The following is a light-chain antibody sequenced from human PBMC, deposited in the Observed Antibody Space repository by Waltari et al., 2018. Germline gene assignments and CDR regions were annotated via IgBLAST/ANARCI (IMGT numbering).Light chain of an antibody. J-gene: IGKJ2*01. CDR3: QHYHQWPPYT. CDR2: GAS. V-gene: IGKV3-15*01. CDR1: PTISYN. Sequence: VLTQSPSTLSVSPGERAILSCRASPTISYNLAWYQQRPGQPPRLLIYGASARAAAIPVRFSGSGSGTEFTLTISGLQSEDFAVYYCQHYHQWPPYTFGQGTKVE.